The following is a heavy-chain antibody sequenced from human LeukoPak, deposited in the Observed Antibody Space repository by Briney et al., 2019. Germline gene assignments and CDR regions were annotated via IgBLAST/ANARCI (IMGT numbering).Heavy chain of an antibody. CDR1: GFTVRSYY. CDR2: VHSIGTT. V-gene: IGHV3-53*01. CDR3: ARAVYSGSYHVGESDY. J-gene: IGHJ4*02. Sequence: PGGSLRLSCAASGFTVRSYYMSWVRQAPGKGLEWVSVVHSIGTTSYADSVKGRFTISRDNSKNTLYLQMNSLRAEDTAVYYCARAVYSGSYHVGESDYWGQGTLVTVSS. D-gene: IGHD1-26*01.